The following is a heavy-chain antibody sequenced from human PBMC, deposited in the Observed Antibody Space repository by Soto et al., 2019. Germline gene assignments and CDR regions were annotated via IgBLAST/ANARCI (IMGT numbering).Heavy chain of an antibody. CDR2: TYYRSKWYN. V-gene: IGHV6-1*01. Sequence: PSQTLSLTFAISGDSVSSNSSAWNCISQSPSRGLEWLGRTYYRSKWYNDYAVSVKSRITINPDTSKNQFSLQLNSVTPEDTAVYYCARAPPGSGSQLDPWGQGTLVTVSS. CDR1: GDSVSSNSSA. D-gene: IGHD6-19*01. CDR3: ARAPPGSGSQLDP. J-gene: IGHJ5*02.